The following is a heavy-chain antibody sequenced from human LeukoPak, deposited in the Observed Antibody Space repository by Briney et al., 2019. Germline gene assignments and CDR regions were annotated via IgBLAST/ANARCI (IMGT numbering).Heavy chain of an antibody. CDR2: INAGNGNT. Sequence: ASVKVSCKASGYTFTSYAMHWVRQAPGQRLEWMGWINAGNGNTKYSQKFQGRVTITADESTSTAYMELSSLRSEDTAVYYCARGRDGYNPAGGYFDYWGQGTLVTVSS. V-gene: IGHV1-3*01. CDR3: ARGRDGYNPAGGYFDY. J-gene: IGHJ4*02. CDR1: GYTFTSYA. D-gene: IGHD5-24*01.